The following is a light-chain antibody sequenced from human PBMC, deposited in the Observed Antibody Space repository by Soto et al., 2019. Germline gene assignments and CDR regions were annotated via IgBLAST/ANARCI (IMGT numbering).Light chain of an antibody. V-gene: IGKV3-20*01. J-gene: IGKJ1*01. CDR3: QHYANSPWT. Sequence: EVVLTQSPGTLSLSTGKRATLSCRASQSVGSSYLAWYQQKPGQAPRFLIYAASSRATGIPDRFSGSGSGTDFTLTISRLEPEDFAVYYCQHYANSPWTFGQGTKVDI. CDR1: QSVGSSY. CDR2: AAS.